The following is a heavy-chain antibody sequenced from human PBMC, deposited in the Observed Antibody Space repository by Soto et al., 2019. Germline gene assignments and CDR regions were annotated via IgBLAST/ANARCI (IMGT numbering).Heavy chain of an antibody. CDR1: GFTFTKFY. CDR2: IKQDGSET. CDR3: ARAGGP. Sequence: EVQLVESGGGLVQPGGSLRLSCAASGFTFTKFYMSWVRQAPGKGLEWVANIKQDGSETYYVDFVKGRFTIFRDNAKNSLYLQMNSLRAEDTAVYYCARAGGPWGQGTLVTVSS. J-gene: IGHJ5*02. V-gene: IGHV3-7*01.